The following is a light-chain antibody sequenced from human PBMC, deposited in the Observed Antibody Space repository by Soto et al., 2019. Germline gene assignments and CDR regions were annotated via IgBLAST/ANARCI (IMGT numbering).Light chain of an antibody. CDR3: QQYGSSPIT. Sequence: EIVLTQSPGTLSLSPGERATLSCRASQSVSSNYLAWYQQKPGQAPRLLIYGASTRATGIPDRFSGSGSGTDFTLTISRLEPEDFAVYYCQQYGSSPITFGRGTRLDIK. J-gene: IGKJ5*01. CDR2: GAS. V-gene: IGKV3-20*01. CDR1: QSVSSNY.